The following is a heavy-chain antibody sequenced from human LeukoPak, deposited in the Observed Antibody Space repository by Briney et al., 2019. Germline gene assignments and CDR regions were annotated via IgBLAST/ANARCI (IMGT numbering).Heavy chain of an antibody. D-gene: IGHD2-2*01. CDR1: GFTFDDYA. V-gene: IGHV3-9*01. CDR2: ISWNSGSI. Sequence: GGSLRLSCAASGFTFDDYAMHWVRQAPGKGLEWVSGISWNSGSIGYADSVKGRFTISRDNAKNPLYLQMNGLRTEDTALYYCAKGDCSSTTCYPDYWGQGTLVTVSS. J-gene: IGHJ4*02. CDR3: AKGDCSSTTCYPDY.